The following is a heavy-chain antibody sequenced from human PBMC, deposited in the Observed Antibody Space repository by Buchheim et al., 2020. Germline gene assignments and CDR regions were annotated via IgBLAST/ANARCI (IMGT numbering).Heavy chain of an antibody. CDR1: GGSFSGYY. J-gene: IGHJ6*02. CDR3: ARGKGYCTNGVCYSNHYYYYGMDV. V-gene: IGHV4-34*01. D-gene: IGHD2-8*01. Sequence: QVQLQESGPGLVKPSETLSLTCAVYGGSFSGYYWSWIRQPPGKGLEWIGEINHSGSTNYNPSLKSRVTISVDTSKNQFSLKLSSVTAADTAVYYCARGKGYCTNGVCYSNHYYYYGMDVWGQGTT. CDR2: INHSGST.